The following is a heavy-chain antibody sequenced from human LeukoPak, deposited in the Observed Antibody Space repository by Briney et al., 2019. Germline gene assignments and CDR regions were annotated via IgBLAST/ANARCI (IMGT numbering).Heavy chain of an antibody. V-gene: IGHV1-2*02. CDR1: GYTFTDYY. CDR2: INLNSRGT. D-gene: IGHD1-26*01. CDR3: ARDNSVGDTAWWFDP. J-gene: IGHJ5*02. Sequence: ASVKVSCKASGYTFTDYYMHWVRQAPGQGLEWMGWINLNSRGTNYAQKFQGRVTMTRDTSISTAYMELSSLRSEDTAVYYCARDNSVGDTAWWFDPWGQGTLVTVSS.